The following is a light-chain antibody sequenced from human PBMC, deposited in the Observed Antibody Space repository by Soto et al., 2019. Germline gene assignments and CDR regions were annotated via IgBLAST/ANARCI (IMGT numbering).Light chain of an antibody. Sequence: EIVMTHSPATLSVSPGERAALSCRASQSVSSNLAWYQQKPGQAPRLLIYGASTRATGIPARFSGSGSGTEFTLTISSLQSEDFAVYYCQQYNSWPLTFGGGTKVDI. J-gene: IGKJ4*01. CDR2: GAS. CDR1: QSVSSN. V-gene: IGKV3-15*01. CDR3: QQYNSWPLT.